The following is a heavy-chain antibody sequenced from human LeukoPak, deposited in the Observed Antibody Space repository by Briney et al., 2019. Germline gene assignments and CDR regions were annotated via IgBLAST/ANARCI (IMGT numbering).Heavy chain of an antibody. D-gene: IGHD2/OR15-2a*01. Sequence: SETLSLTCTVSGGSISSYYWSWIRQPAGKGLEWIGRIYTSGSTNYNPSLKSRVTMSVDTSKNQFSLKLSSVTAADTAVYYCARVNSARYYYYMDVWGKGTTVTISS. CDR1: GGSISSYY. V-gene: IGHV4-4*07. J-gene: IGHJ6*03. CDR2: IYTSGST. CDR3: ARVNSARYYYYMDV.